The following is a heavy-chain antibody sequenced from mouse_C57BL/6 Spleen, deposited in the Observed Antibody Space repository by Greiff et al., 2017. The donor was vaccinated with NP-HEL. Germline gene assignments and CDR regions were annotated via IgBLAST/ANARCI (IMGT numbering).Heavy chain of an antibody. Sequence: VQLKESGPELVKPGASVKISCKASGYSFTGYYMNWVKQSPEKSLEWIGEINPSTGGTTYNQKFKAKATLTVDKSSSTAYMQLKSLTSEDSAVYYCARWEDCYYAMDYWGQGTSVTVSS. CDR3: ARWEDCYYAMDY. V-gene: IGHV1-42*01. J-gene: IGHJ4*01. CDR2: INPSTGGT. CDR1: GYSFTGYY. D-gene: IGHD4-1*01.